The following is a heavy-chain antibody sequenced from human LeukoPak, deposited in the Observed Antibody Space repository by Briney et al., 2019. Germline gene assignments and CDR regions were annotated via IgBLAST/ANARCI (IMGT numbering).Heavy chain of an antibody. Sequence: KASETLSLTCTVSGGSISSGGYYWSWIRQHPEKGLEWIGYIYYTGNTYYNPSLKSRVTISVDTSKNQFSLKLSSVTAADTAVYYCARERGAGVGFFDYWGQGTLVTVSS. D-gene: IGHD6-19*01. CDR2: IYYTGNT. CDR1: GGSISSGGYY. J-gene: IGHJ4*02. CDR3: ARERGAGVGFFDY. V-gene: IGHV4-31*03.